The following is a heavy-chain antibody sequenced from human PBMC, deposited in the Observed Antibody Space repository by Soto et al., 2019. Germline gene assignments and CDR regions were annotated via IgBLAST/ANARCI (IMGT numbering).Heavy chain of an antibody. D-gene: IGHD1-1*01. J-gene: IGHJ5*02. V-gene: IGHV1-2*02. CDR2: INPNNGAT. Sequence: VQRVQSGPEVKKPGASLKVSCKAPSNIFTAYFMHWWRQAPGKGLEWMGWINPNNGATHYGLSFQGRVTMTRDTSISTAYMELSSLRSDDTAVYYCASHDPGARFDPWGQGTLVIVSS. CDR1: SNIFTAYF. CDR3: ASHDPGARFDP.